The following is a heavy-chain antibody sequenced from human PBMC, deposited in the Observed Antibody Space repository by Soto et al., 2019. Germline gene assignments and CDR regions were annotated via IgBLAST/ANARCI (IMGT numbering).Heavy chain of an antibody. Sequence: GALRLSCAASVFTFRSFGMHWVRQGPGKGLEWVALISYDGIDEYYADSVKGRFTVSRDNSKNTLYLQMNSLQVEDTAIYYCAKHLEYTPSDGMDVWGQGTTVTVSS. V-gene: IGHV3-30*18. CDR3: AKHLEYTPSDGMDV. J-gene: IGHJ6*02. D-gene: IGHD2-2*02. CDR2: ISYDGIDE. CDR1: VFTFRSFG.